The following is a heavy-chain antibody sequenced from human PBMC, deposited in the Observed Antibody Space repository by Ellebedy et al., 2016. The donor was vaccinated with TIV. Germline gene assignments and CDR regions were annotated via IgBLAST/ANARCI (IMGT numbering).Heavy chain of an antibody. V-gene: IGHV4-59*01. D-gene: IGHD3-22*01. CDR1: GGSISSYY. Sequence: MPSETLSLTCTVSGGSISSYYWSWIRQPPGKGLEWIGYIYYSGSTNYNPSLKSRVTISVDTSKNQFSLKLSSVTAADTAVYYCARTPDSSGDAFDIWGQGTMVTVSS. J-gene: IGHJ3*02. CDR2: IYYSGST. CDR3: ARTPDSSGDAFDI.